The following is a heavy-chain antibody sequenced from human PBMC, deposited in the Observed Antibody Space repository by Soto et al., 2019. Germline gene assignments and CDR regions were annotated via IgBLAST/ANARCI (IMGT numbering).Heavy chain of an antibody. CDR3: ARGLYCSGGSCYFDY. V-gene: IGHV4-31*03. Sequence: SETLSLTCTVSGGSISSGGYYWSWIRQHPGKGLEWIGYIYYSGSTYYNPSLKSRVTISVDTSKNQFSLKLSPVTAADTAVYYCARGLYCSGGSCYFDYWGQGTLVTVSS. CDR1: GGSISSGGYY. J-gene: IGHJ4*02. D-gene: IGHD2-15*01. CDR2: IYYSGST.